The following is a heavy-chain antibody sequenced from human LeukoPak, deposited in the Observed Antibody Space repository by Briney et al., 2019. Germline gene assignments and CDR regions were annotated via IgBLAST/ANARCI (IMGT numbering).Heavy chain of an antibody. Sequence: ASVKVSCKASGYTFTSYGISWVRQAPGQGLEWMGWISAYNGNTNYAQKLQGRVTMTTDTSTSTAYMELRSLRSDDTAVYYCARGGPLRYFDWLFGGGDVEDYWDQGTLVTVSS. D-gene: IGHD3-9*01. CDR3: ARGGPLRYFDWLFGGGDVEDY. V-gene: IGHV1-18*01. J-gene: IGHJ4*02. CDR2: ISAYNGNT. CDR1: GYTFTSYG.